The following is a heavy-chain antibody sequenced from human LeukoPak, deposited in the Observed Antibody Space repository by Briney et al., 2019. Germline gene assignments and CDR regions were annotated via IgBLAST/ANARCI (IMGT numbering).Heavy chain of an antibody. Sequence: GGSLRLSCAASGFTVSNNYMSWVRQAPGKGLEWVSIIYDGGRTYYADSVRGRFTISRDNSKNMLYLQMSSLRAEDTAVYYCARAPGISWLQYWGQGTLVTVSS. V-gene: IGHV3-53*01. D-gene: IGHD1-14*01. CDR3: ARAPGISWLQY. J-gene: IGHJ4*02. CDR1: GFTVSNNY. CDR2: IYDGGRT.